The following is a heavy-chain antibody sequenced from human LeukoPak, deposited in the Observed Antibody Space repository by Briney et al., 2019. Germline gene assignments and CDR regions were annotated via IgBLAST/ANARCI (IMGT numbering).Heavy chain of an antibody. CDR1: GFTFDDYA. Sequence: GRSLRLSCAASGFTFDDYAMHWVRQAPGKGLEWVSGISWNSGSIGYADSVKGRFTISRDNAKNSLYLQMNSLRAEDTALYYCAKDLSPFYGSGSYPDYWGQGTLVTVSS. V-gene: IGHV3-9*01. D-gene: IGHD3-10*01. CDR2: ISWNSGSI. J-gene: IGHJ4*02. CDR3: AKDLSPFYGSGSYPDY.